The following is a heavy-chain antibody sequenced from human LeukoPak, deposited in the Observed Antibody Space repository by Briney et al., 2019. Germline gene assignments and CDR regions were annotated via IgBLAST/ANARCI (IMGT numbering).Heavy chain of an antibody. V-gene: IGHV4-30-4*08. D-gene: IGHD4-17*01. CDR1: GGSISSGDYY. CDR2: IYYSGST. CDR3: ATTTVTYHDAFDI. Sequence: PSETLSLTCTVSGGSISSGDYYWTWIRQSPGKGLELIGYIYYSGSTSYNPSLKSRVTISVDTSKNQFSLNLSSVTAADTAVYYCATTTVTYHDAFDIWGQGTMLTVSS. J-gene: IGHJ3*02.